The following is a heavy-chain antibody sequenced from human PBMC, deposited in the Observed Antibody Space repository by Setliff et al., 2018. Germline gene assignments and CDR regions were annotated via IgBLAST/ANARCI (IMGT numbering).Heavy chain of an antibody. CDR3: ARVESMVRGKNILRHFDY. J-gene: IGHJ4*02. D-gene: IGHD3-10*01. V-gene: IGHV1-18*01. CDR1: GYTFSNYG. CDR2: VTIYNGNT. Sequence: ASVKVSCNASGYTFSNYGVTWVRQAPGQGLEWMGWVTIYNGNTKYAQNLQGRLTLTTDISTSTAYMELGSLTTDDTAVYYCARVESMVRGKNILRHFDYWGQGIQVTVSS.